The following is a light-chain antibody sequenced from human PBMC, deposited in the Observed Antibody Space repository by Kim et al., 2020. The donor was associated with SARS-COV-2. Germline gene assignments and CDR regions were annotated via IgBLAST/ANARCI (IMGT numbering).Light chain of an antibody. CDR3: SSYTSSSPRV. J-gene: IGLJ3*02. CDR2: DVS. CDR1: SSDVGGYNY. Sequence: QSALTQPASVSGSPGQSITISCTGTSSDVGGYNYVSWYQQHPGKAPKLMIYDVSKRPSGVSNRFSGSKSGNTASLTISGLQAEDEADYYCSSYTSSSPRVFGGGPQLTVL. V-gene: IGLV2-14*01.